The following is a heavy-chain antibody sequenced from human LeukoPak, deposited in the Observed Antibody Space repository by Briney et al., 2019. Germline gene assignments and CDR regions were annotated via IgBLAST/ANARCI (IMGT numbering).Heavy chain of an antibody. CDR3: AVARGGYCNGGSCYFDC. CDR2: ISGSGGST. V-gene: IGHV3-23*01. CDR1: GFIFSSYA. Sequence: GGSLRLSCAVSGFIFSSYAMRWVRQVPGKGLEWVSAISGSGGSTSYGDSVKGRFTISRDNSKNTLYLQMNSLRAEDTAVYCCAVARGGYCNGGSCYFDCWGQGTLVTVSS. J-gene: IGHJ4*02. D-gene: IGHD2-15*01.